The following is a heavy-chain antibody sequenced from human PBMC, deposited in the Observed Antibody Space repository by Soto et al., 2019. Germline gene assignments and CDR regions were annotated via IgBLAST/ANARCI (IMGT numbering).Heavy chain of an antibody. J-gene: IGHJ4*02. Sequence: QVQLVQSGAEVKRPGASVKVSCKASGYTFSNYGMTWVRQAPGQGLEWMGWISGYNGITAYAQNVQGRVTMTIDTPTSTVYMEGRSLRPNDTAVDYGAREEGIRGLEFGGQGTLVTVSS. CDR1: GYTFSNYG. V-gene: IGHV1-18*04. CDR2: ISGYNGIT. CDR3: AREEGIRGLEF. D-gene: IGHD3-22*01.